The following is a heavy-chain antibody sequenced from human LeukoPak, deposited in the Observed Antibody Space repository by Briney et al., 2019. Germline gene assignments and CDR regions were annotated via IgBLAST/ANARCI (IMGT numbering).Heavy chain of an antibody. Sequence: GASVKVSCKASGGTFSSYAISWVRQAPGQGLEWMGGIIPIFGTANYAQKFQGGVTITTDESTSTAYMELSSLRSEDTAVYYCARTETRSDAFDIWGQGTMVTVSS. J-gene: IGHJ3*02. CDR2: IIPIFGTA. D-gene: IGHD1-7*01. CDR3: ARTETRSDAFDI. CDR1: GGTFSSYA. V-gene: IGHV1-69*05.